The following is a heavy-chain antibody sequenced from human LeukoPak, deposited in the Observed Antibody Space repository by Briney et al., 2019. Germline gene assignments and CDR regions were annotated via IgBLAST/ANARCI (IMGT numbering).Heavy chain of an antibody. V-gene: IGHV4-59*08. CDR3: ARNRRSNWESLSFIDY. J-gene: IGHJ4*02. D-gene: IGHD7-27*01. CDR1: GGSITTYY. CDR2: INYSGST. Sequence: SETLSLTCSASGGSITTYYWTWIRQPPGKGLEWIGYINYSGSTSHNPSLNSRVTMSLDTSKNQFSLKLNSVTAADTAIYYCARNRRSNWESLSFIDYWGQGTLVTVSS.